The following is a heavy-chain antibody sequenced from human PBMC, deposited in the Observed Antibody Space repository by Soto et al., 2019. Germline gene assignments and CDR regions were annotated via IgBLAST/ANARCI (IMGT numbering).Heavy chain of an antibody. CDR1: GYTFTSYD. Sequence: ASVKVSCKASGYTFTSYDINWVRQATGQGLEWMGWMNPNSGNTGYAQKFQGRVTMTRNTSISTAYMELSSLRSEDTAVYYCAWLSRAGGWFDPWGQGTLVTVSS. CDR2: MNPNSGNT. CDR3: AWLSRAGGWFDP. J-gene: IGHJ5*02. D-gene: IGHD3-10*01. V-gene: IGHV1-8*01.